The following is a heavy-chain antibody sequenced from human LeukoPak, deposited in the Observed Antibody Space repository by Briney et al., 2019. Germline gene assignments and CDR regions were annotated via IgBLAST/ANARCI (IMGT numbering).Heavy chain of an antibody. D-gene: IGHD1-26*01. CDR1: GDSITSYY. CDR2: FYTSGST. J-gene: IGHJ4*02. CDR3: ARTSGSYFYY. Sequence: SETLSLTCTVSGDSITSYYWSWIRQPAGKGLEWIGRFYTSGSTNYNPSLKSRVTMSVDTSKNQFSLKLTSVTAADTAVYYCARTSGSYFYYWGQGSLVTVSS. V-gene: IGHV4-4*07.